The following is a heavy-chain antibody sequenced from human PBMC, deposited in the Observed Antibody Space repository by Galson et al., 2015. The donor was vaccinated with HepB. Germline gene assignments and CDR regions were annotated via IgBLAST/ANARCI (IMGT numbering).Heavy chain of an antibody. CDR3: ARQGYCSSTRGRYGMDF. CDR2: IYPADSNT. J-gene: IGHJ6*02. CDR1: GDSLSNYW. D-gene: IGHD2-2*01. Sequence: QSGAEVTKPGESLKISCKASGDSLSNYWIGWVRQMPGKGLEWMGIIYPADSNTRYSPSFQGQVTISADKSSSTAYLQWSSLKASDTAMYCCARQGYCSSTRGRYGMDFWGQGTTVTVSS. V-gene: IGHV5-51*01.